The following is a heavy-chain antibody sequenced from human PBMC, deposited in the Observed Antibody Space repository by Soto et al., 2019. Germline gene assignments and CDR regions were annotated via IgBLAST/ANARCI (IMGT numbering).Heavy chain of an antibody. J-gene: IGHJ4*02. V-gene: IGHV1-46*03. CDR2: INPSGGST. CDR3: ARGSYGPNPPFDY. Sequence: ASVKVSCKVSGYTLTELSMHWVRQAPGQGLEWMGIINPSGGSTSYAQKFQGRVTMTRDTSTSTVYMELSSLRSEDTAVYYCARGSYGPNPPFDYWGQGTLVTVSS. CDR1: GYTLTELS. D-gene: IGHD5-18*01.